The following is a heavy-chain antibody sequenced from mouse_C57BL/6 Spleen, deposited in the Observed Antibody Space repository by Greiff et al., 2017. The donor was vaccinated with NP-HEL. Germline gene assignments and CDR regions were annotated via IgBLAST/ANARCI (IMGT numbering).Heavy chain of an antibody. CDR1: GYTFTSYW. J-gene: IGHJ4*01. CDR3: AREGDLLWDYYAMDY. CDR2: IDPSDSET. V-gene: IGHV1-52*01. Sequence: QVQLQQPGAELVRPGSSVKLSCKASGYTFTSYWMHWVKQRPIQGLEWIGNIDPSDSETHYNQKFKDKATLTVDKSSSTAYMQLSSLTSEDSAVYYCAREGDLLWDYYAMDYWGQGTSVTVSS. D-gene: IGHD2-1*01.